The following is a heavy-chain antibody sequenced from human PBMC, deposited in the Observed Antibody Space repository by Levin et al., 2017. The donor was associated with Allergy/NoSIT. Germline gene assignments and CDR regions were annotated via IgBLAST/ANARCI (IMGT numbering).Heavy chain of an antibody. J-gene: IGHJ6*02. CDR1: GGSISSYY. CDR2: IYYSGST. CDR3: ARAMDLQWLVRPALGRGMDV. V-gene: IGHV4-59*01. Sequence: SETLSLTCTVSGGSISSYYWSWIRQPPGKGLEWIGYIYYSGSTNYNPSLKRRVTISVDTSKNQFSLKLSSVTAADTAVYYWARAMDLQWLVRPALGRGMDVWGQGTTVTVSS. D-gene: IGHD6-19*01.